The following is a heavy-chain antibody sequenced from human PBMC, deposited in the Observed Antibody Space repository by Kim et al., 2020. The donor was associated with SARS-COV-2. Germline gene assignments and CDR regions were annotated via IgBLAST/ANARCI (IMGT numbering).Heavy chain of an antibody. V-gene: IGHV6-1*01. D-gene: IGHD2-15*01. CDR3: ARVRYCIGGTCSLYFDY. J-gene: IGHJ4*02. Sequence: VKSRITINPDTSKNPFSLQLNSVTPEDTAVYYCARVRYCIGGTCSLYFDYWGQGTLVTVSS.